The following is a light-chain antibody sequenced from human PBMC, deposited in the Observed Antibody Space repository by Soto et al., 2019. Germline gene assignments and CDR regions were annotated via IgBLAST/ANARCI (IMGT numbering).Light chain of an antibody. V-gene: IGKV1-9*01. CDR1: QGIRSY. CDR2: AAS. CDR3: QQVNSYPLT. Sequence: IQLTQSPSSLPASVGDRVTITCRASQGIRSYLAWFQQKPGKAPKLLIYAASTLQSGVPSRFSGSGSGTDFTLTISSLQSEDFATYYCQQVNSYPLTFGGGTKVDIK. J-gene: IGKJ4*01.